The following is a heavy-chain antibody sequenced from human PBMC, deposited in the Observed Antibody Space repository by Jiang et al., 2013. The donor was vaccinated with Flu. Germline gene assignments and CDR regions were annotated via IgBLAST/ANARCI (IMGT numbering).Heavy chain of an antibody. CDR2: INHSGSA. J-gene: IGHJ3*02. Sequence: LKPSETLSLTCAVYGGSFSGYYWSWIRQSPGKGLEWIGEINHSGSANYNPSLKSRVTISVDTSKNQFSLKLSSVTAADTAVYYCAGGGYEDTVVVVAATPRDAFDIWGQGTMVTVSS. D-gene: IGHD2-15*01. CDR3: AGGGYEDTVVVVAATPRDAFDI. CDR1: GGSFSGYY. V-gene: IGHV4-34*01.